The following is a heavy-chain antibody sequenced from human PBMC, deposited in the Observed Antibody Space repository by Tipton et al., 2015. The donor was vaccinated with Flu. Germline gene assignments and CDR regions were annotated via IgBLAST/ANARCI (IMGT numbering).Heavy chain of an antibody. V-gene: IGHV1-2*06. D-gene: IGHD5-18*01. CDR3: ARSPEVVGRTAMVLYDYYYGMDV. J-gene: IGHJ6*02. Sequence: QLVQSGAEVKKPGASVKVSCKASGYTFTGYYMHWVRQAPGQGLEWMGRINPNSGGTNYAQKFQGRVTMTRDTSISTAYMELSRLRSDDTAVYYWARSPEVVGRTAMVLYDYYYGMDVWGQGTTVTVSS. CDR2: INPNSGGT. CDR1: GYTFTGYY.